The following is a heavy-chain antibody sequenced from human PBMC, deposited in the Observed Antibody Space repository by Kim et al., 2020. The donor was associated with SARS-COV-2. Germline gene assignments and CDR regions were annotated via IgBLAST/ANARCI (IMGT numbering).Heavy chain of an antibody. CDR2: IYYSGST. CDR3: AREGLRYFAGFDY. Sequence: SETLSLTCTVSGGSISSCDYYWIWLRPRPGMGLVWFVYIYYSGSTYYNPSLKRRVTISVDTSKNQFSQKLSSVTAADTAVYYCAREGLRYFAGFDYWGQGTLVTVSS. D-gene: IGHD3-9*01. CDR1: GGSISSCDYY. V-gene: IGHV4-30-4*01. J-gene: IGHJ4*02.